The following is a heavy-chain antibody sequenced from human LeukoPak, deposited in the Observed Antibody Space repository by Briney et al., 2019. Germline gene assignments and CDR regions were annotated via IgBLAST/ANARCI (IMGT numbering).Heavy chain of an antibody. CDR3: ARDRGSSWYLYYYYGMDA. J-gene: IGHJ6*02. CDR2: ISAYNGNT. CDR1: GYTFTSYG. V-gene: IGHV1-18*01. Sequence: ASVKVSCKASGYTFTSYGISWVRQAPGQGLEWMGWISAYNGNTNYAQKLQGRVTMTTDTSTSTAYMELRSLRSDDTAVYYCARDRGSSWYLYYYYGMDAWGQGTTVTVSS. D-gene: IGHD6-13*01.